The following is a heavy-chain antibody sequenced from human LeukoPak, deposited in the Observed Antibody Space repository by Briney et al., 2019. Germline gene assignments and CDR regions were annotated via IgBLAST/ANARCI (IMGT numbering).Heavy chain of an antibody. CDR3: ASLTGTTSFWFDP. J-gene: IGHJ5*02. CDR1: GGSISSHY. CDR2: IYYSGST. D-gene: IGHD1-7*01. V-gene: IGHV4-59*11. Sequence: PSETLSLTCTVAGGSISSHYWSWIRQPPGKGLEWIGYIYYSGSTNYNPSLKSRVTISVDTSKNQFSLKLSSVTAADTAVYYCASLTGTTSFWFDPWGQGTLVTVSS.